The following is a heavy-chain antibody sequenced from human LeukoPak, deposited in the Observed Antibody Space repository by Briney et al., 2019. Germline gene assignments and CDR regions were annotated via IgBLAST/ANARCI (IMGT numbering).Heavy chain of an antibody. V-gene: IGHV3-30*18. D-gene: IGHD3-10*01. CDR3: AKDSGEIAGHWYFEL. CDR1: GFTFSIYG. CDR2: ISDDGSNK. Sequence: PGRSLRLPCASSGFTFSIYGMHWARQAPGKGLDWVAIISDDGSNKYYADSVQGRVTISRDNSKNTLYLQVSSLRDEDTAVYYYAKDSGEIAGHWYFELPGRGTLVSVSS. J-gene: IGHJ2*01.